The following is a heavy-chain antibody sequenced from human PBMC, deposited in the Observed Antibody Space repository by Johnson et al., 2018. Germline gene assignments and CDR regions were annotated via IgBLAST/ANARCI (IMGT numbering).Heavy chain of an antibody. V-gene: IGHV4-61*02. CDR3: AKMYSSSSLDLDAFDI. CDR2: MYTSGNP. D-gene: IGHD6-6*01. CDR1: GGSISSSGFY. Sequence: QVQLQESGPGLVKPSQTLSLTCTVSGGSISSSGFYWSWIRQPAGRGLEWIGRMYTSGNPDYKPSLKSRVTISVDTSKNQFSLKITSVTAADTAMYYCAKMYSSSSLDLDAFDIWGQGTMVTVSS. J-gene: IGHJ3*02.